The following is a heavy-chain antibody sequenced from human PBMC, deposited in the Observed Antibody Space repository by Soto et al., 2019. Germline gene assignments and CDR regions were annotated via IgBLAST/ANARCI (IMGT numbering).Heavy chain of an antibody. CDR3: ARDLDTSMGYYYYYGMDV. Sequence: PVGSLRLSCAASGFTFSTYGMHWVRQAPGKGLEWVAVIWHDGRNKYYADSVKGRFTISRDNSKNTLYLQMNSLRAEDTAVYYCARDLDTSMGYYYYYGMDVWGQGTTVTVSS. D-gene: IGHD5-18*01. CDR2: IWHDGRNK. J-gene: IGHJ6*02. V-gene: IGHV3-33*01. CDR1: GFTFSTYG.